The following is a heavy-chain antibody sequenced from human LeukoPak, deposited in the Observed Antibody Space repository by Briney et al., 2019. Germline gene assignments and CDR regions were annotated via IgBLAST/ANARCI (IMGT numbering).Heavy chain of an antibody. Sequence: GGSLRLSCAVSGFNLNSYAMHWVRQAPGKGLEWVAVIRHDEANSFYADSVQGRFTISRDTSKKLLYLQMNSLRVEDTAVYYCAKEYTPSSSLGELDSWGQGTLVTVSS. V-gene: IGHV3-30*02. CDR2: IRHDEANS. J-gene: IGHJ4*02. D-gene: IGHD6-6*01. CDR1: GFNLNSYA. CDR3: AKEYTPSSSLGELDS.